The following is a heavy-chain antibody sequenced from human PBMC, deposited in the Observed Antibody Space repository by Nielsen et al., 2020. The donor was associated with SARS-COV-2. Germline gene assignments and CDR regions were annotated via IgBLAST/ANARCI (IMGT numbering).Heavy chain of an antibody. D-gene: IGHD1-26*01. CDR3: AREDSWELLRTYDALDI. V-gene: IGHV3-30-3*01. CDR1: GFPFSSFA. J-gene: IGHJ3*02. Sequence: GGSLRLSCAASGFPFSSFAMHWVRQAPGKGLEWVAAISFDGSDVYSADSVKGRFTISRDNAKNTLYLQMTSLRTEDTAVYYCAREDSWELLRTYDALDIWGQGTMVSVSS. CDR2: ISFDGSDV.